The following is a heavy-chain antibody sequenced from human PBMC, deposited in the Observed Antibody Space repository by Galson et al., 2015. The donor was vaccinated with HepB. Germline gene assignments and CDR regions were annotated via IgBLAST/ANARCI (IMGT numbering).Heavy chain of an antibody. CDR3: ARVSLVRGVGRTFDY. Sequence: ETLSLTCTVSGGSISSSSYYWGWIRQPPGKGLEWIGSIYYSGSTYYNPSLKSRVTISVDTSKNQFSLKLSSVTAADTAVYYCARVSLVRGVGRTFDYWGQGTLVTVSS. V-gene: IGHV4-39*07. CDR2: IYYSGST. J-gene: IGHJ4*02. D-gene: IGHD3-10*01. CDR1: GGSISSSSYY.